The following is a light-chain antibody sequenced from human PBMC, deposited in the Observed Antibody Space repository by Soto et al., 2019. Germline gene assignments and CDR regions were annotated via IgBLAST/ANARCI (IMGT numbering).Light chain of an antibody. CDR3: QERSNWPST. Sequence: EIVLTKSPATLYLSPGARATLSCRASQSVSTYLAWYQQKPGQAPRLLIYDASNRATGIPARFSRTGSGTEFTLTITCLEPEAFAVYYCQERSNWPSTFGEGTNVELK. V-gene: IGKV3-11*01. CDR2: DAS. J-gene: IGKJ4*02. CDR1: QSVSTY.